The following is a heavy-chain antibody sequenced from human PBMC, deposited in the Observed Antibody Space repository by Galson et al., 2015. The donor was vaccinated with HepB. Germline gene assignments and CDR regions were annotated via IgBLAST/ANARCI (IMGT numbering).Heavy chain of an antibody. CDR2: IIPILGIA. V-gene: IGHV1-69*02. CDR3: ARAKGQQWLADY. Sequence: SVKVSCRASGGTFSSYTISWVRQAPGQGLEWMGRIIPILGIANYAQKFQGRVTITADKSTSTAYMELSSLRSEDTAVYYCARAKGQQWLADYWGQGTLVTVSS. D-gene: IGHD6-19*01. CDR1: GGTFSSYT. J-gene: IGHJ4*02.